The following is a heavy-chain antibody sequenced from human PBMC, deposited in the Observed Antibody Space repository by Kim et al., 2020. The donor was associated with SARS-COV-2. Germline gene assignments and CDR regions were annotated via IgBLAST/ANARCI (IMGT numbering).Heavy chain of an antibody. D-gene: IGHD3-10*01. Sequence: GGSLRLSCTASGFTFDDYDMHWVRQAPGKGLEWVSGISWNSGATRYAASVKGRFTISRDNAKNSLYLEMNSLRAGDTSFYSCVKTHMVRVGGPFYYWGQG. J-gene: IGHJ4*02. CDR2: ISWNSGAT. CDR1: GFTFDDYD. V-gene: IGHV3-9*01. CDR3: VKTHMVRVGGPFYY.